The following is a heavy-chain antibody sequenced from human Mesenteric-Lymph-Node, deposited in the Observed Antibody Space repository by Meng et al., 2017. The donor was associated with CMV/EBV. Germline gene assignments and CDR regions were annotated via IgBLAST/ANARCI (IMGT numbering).Heavy chain of an antibody. J-gene: IGHJ5*01. CDR1: GFTFDDYA. D-gene: IGHD3-16*01. CDR3: AGDHVAPFDS. Sequence: SLKISCAASGFTFDDYAMHWVRQAPGKGLEWVSGISWNSGSIGYADSVKGRFTIYRDNPKNILYLQMKALRTDDTAVYFCAGDHVAPFDSWGQGTLVTVSS. V-gene: IGHV3-9*01. CDR2: ISWNSGSI.